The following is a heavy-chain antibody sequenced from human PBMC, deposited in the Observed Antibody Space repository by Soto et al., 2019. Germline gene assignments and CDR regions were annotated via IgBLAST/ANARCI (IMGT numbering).Heavy chain of an antibody. CDR1: GFTFSSYG. V-gene: IGHV3-30*18. D-gene: IGHD3-10*01. CDR2: ISYDGSNK. J-gene: IGHJ5*02. Sequence: QTVGSLRLSCAASGFTFSSYGMHWVRQAPGKGLEWVAVISYDGSNKYYADSVKGRFTISRDNSKNTLYLQMNSLRAEDTAVYYCAKDHHKLRGVIGPCIFDPWGQGTLVT. CDR3: AKDHHKLRGVIGPCIFDP.